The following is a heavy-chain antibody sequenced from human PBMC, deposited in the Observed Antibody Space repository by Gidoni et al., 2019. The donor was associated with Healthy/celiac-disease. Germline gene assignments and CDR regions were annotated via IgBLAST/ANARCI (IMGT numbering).Heavy chain of an antibody. CDR3: ARRGDYYDSSGYDY. Sequence: GQSGAEVKKPGASVKVSCKASGYTFTSYGISWVRQAPGQGLEWMGWISAYNGNTNYAQKLQGRITMTTDTSTSTAYMELRSLRSDDTDVYYCARRGDYYDSSGYDYWGQGTLVTVSS. V-gene: IGHV1-18*01. CDR1: GYTFTSYG. D-gene: IGHD3-22*01. J-gene: IGHJ4*02. CDR2: ISAYNGNT.